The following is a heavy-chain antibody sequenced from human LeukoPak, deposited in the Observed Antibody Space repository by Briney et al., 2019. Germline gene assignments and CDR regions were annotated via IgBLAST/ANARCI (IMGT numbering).Heavy chain of an antibody. V-gene: IGHV3-23*01. CDR2: ISGSGGST. CDR1: GFTSSSYA. Sequence: GGSLRLSCAASGFTSSSYAMSWVRQAPGKGLEWVSAISGSGGSTYYADSVKGRFTISRDNSKNTLYLQMNSLRAEDTAVYYCAKDVVDIAMVSPWGFDYWGQGTLVTVSS. CDR3: AKDVVDIAMVSPWGFDY. D-gene: IGHD5-18*01. J-gene: IGHJ4*02.